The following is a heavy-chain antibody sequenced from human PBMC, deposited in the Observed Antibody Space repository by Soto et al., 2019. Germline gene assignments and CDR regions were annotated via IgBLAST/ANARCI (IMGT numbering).Heavy chain of an antibody. CDR2: ISYDGSNK. CDR3: ARDPTGSGSQDEFHY. V-gene: IGHV3-30-3*01. Sequence: QVQLVESGGGVVQPGRSLRLSCAASGFTFSSYAMHWVRQAPGKGLEWVAVISYDGSNKYYADSVKGRFTISIDNSKNTLDLQMNSLRAEDTAVYYCARDPTGSGSQDEFHYWGQGTLVTVSS. D-gene: IGHD1-26*01. CDR1: GFTFSSYA. J-gene: IGHJ4*02.